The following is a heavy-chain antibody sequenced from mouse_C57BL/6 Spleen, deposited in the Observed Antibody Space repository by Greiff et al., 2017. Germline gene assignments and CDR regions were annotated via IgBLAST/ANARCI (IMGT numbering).Heavy chain of an antibody. CDR3: TRDHGNYVPWYFDV. V-gene: IGHV5-9-1*02. D-gene: IGHD2-1*01. J-gene: IGHJ1*03. Sequence: EVQLVESGEGLVKPGGSLKLSCAASGFTFSSYAMSWVRQTPEKRLEWVAYISSGGDYIYYADTVKGRFTISRDNARNTLYLQMSSLKSEDTAMYYCTRDHGNYVPWYFDVWGTGTTVTVSS. CDR1: GFTFSSYA. CDR2: ISSGGDYI.